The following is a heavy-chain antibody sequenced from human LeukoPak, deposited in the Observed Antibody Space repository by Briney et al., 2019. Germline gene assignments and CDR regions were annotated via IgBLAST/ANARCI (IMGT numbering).Heavy chain of an antibody. CDR2: IHYSGRT. Sequence: SGTLSLTCTVSSDSISSGSFCSGWIRQSRGKGLELVVSIHYSGRTFYNPSLKSRVTISVDTSKNQFSLRLTSVTAADTSVYYCARQDDQDHGDPNWFEPWGHGTLVTVSS. V-gene: IGHV4-39*01. J-gene: IGHJ5*02. D-gene: IGHD4-17*01. CDR3: ARQDDQDHGDPNWFEP. CDR1: SDSISSGSFC.